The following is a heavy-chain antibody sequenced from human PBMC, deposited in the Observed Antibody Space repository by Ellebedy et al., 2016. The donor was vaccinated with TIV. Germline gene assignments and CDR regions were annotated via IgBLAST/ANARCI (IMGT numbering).Heavy chain of an antibody. Sequence: MPSETLSLTCTVSGAPVSTTSYYWVWFRQPPGKGLEWIGSFSYGGPTYYNPSLKTRVTISVDTSKNQFSLRLNSVTAADTAVYYCASDHTNWDGMDVWGQGTTVSVSS. CDR3: ASDHTNWDGMDV. V-gene: IGHV4-39*07. CDR1: GAPVSTTSYY. D-gene: IGHD2-8*01. J-gene: IGHJ6*02. CDR2: FSYGGPT.